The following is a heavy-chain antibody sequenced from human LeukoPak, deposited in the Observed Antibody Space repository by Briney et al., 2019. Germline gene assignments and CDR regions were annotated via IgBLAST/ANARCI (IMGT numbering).Heavy chain of an antibody. CDR1: GGSFSGYY. Sequence: SETLSLTWAVYGGSFSGYYWSWIRQPPGKGLEWIGEINHSGSTNYNPSLKSRVTISVDTSKNQFSLKLSSVTAADTAVYYCATTVGLPPFFDYWGQGTLVTVSS. D-gene: IGHD4-23*01. CDR2: INHSGST. V-gene: IGHV4-34*01. CDR3: ATTVGLPPFFDY. J-gene: IGHJ4*02.